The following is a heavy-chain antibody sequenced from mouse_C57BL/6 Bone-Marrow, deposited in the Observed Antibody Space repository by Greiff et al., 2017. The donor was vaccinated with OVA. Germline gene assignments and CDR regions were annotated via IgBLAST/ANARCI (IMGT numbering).Heavy chain of an antibody. J-gene: IGHJ2*01. V-gene: IGHV3-6*01. CDR1: GYSITSGYY. CDR2: ISYDGSN. D-gene: IGHD3-1*01. CDR3: ARGQIGYYFDY. Sequence: EVQLQESGPGLVKPSQSLSLTCSVTGYSITSGYYWNWIRQFPGNKLEWMGYISYDGSNNYNPSLKNRISITRDTSKNQFFLKLNSVTTEDTATYYCARGQIGYYFDYWGQGTTLTVSS.